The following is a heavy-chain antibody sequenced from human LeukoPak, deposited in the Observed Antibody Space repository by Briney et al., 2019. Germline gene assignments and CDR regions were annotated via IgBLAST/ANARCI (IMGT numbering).Heavy chain of an antibody. J-gene: IGHJ4*02. CDR2: ISYDGRNE. CDR3: ARLRTINYYESSGYADY. Sequence: PGGSLRLSCAASGFSFTNYAMHWVRQAPGKGLEWVAVISYDGRNEYYADSVKGRFTTSRDNSKSTMYLQMNSLKTEDTAVYYCARLRTINYYESSGYADYWGQGTLVIVSS. V-gene: IGHV3-30*04. CDR1: GFSFTNYA. D-gene: IGHD3-22*01.